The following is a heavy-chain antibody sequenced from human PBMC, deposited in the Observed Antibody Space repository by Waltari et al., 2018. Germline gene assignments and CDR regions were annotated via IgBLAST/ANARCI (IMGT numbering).Heavy chain of an antibody. V-gene: IGHV1-69*08. CDR3: AREDCSGGSCYFPFDY. D-gene: IGHD2-15*01. CDR1: GGPFSSYA. J-gene: IGHJ4*02. Sequence: QVQLVQSGAEVKKPGSSVKVSCQASGGPFSSYALSWVRPAPGQGLEWMGRIIPIFGTANYAQKFQGRVTITADKSTSTAYMELSSLRSEDTAVYYCAREDCSGGSCYFPFDYWGQGTLVTVSS. CDR2: IIPIFGTA.